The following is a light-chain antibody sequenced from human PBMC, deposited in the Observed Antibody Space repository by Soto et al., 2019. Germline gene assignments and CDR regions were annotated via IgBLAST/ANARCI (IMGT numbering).Light chain of an antibody. Sequence: DIQMTQSPSTLSASVGDRVTITCRASQSISTWLAWYQQKPGKAPKLLIYKASSLESGTPSRFSGRGSGTEFTLAISSLQPDDFATEYCQQYNSYPLTVGGGTKVEIK. J-gene: IGKJ4*01. V-gene: IGKV1-5*03. CDR3: QQYNSYPLT. CDR1: QSISTW. CDR2: KAS.